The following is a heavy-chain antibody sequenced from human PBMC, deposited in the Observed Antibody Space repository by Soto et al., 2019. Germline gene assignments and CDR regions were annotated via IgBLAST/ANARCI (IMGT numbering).Heavy chain of an antibody. CDR1: GGTFSSYA. Sequence: SVKVSCKASGGTFSSYAISWVRQAPGQGLEWMGGIIPIFGTANYAQKFQGRVTITADESTSTAYMELSSLRSEDTAVYYCASVYYYGSGSPSWGQGTLVTSPQ. CDR3: ASVYYYGSGSPS. D-gene: IGHD3-10*01. V-gene: IGHV1-69*13. CDR2: IIPIFGTA. J-gene: IGHJ4*02.